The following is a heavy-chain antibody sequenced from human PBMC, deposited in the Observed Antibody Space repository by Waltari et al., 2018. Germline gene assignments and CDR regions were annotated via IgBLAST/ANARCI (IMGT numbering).Heavy chain of an antibody. CDR3: FSGTY. CDR1: RFNFTYAW. CDR2: IKSKKDGGTI. V-gene: IGHV3-15*01. Sequence: EVKLVESGGGLVKPGDSLRLSCAAPRFNFTYAWMSWVRQAPGKGLEWVARIKSKKDGGTIDYATFAEGRFSISRDDSKNTLFLQMNSLQTEDTALYYCFSGTYWGQGTLVTVSS. J-gene: IGHJ4*02.